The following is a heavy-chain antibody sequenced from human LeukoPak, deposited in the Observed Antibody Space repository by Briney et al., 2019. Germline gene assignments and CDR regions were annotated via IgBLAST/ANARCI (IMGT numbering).Heavy chain of an antibody. Sequence: GGSPRLSCAASGFAFSSFEMNWVRQAPGKGLEWLSYISSSGSTIYYADSVKGRFTISRDNAKNSLYLQMNSLRSEDTAVYYCARDYYDSSGRFDYWGQGTLVTVSS. D-gene: IGHD3-22*01. CDR1: GFAFSSFE. CDR3: ARDYYDSSGRFDY. J-gene: IGHJ4*02. V-gene: IGHV3-48*03. CDR2: ISSSGSTI.